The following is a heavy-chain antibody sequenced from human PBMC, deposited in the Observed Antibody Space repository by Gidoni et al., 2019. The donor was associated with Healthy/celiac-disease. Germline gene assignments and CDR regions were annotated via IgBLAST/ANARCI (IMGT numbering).Heavy chain of an antibody. CDR3: ARAPHPIAAAGYWFDP. J-gene: IGHJ5*02. V-gene: IGHV3-7*01. Sequence: EVQLVESGGGLVQLGGSLRLSCAASGFTFSRCWMSWVRQAPGKGLEWVANIKQDGSEKYYVDSVKGRFTISRDNAKNSLYLQMNSLRAEDTAVYYCARAPHPIAAAGYWFDPWGQGTLVTVSS. CDR1: GFTFSRCW. D-gene: IGHD6-13*01. CDR2: IKQDGSEK.